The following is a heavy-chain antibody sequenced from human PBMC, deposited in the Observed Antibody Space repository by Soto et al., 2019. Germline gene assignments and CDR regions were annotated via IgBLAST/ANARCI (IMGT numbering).Heavy chain of an antibody. V-gene: IGHV1-2*04. J-gene: IGHJ3*02. Sequence: ASVKVSCKASGYTFTGYYMHWVRQAPGQGLEWMGWINPNSGGTNYAQKFQGWVTMTRDTSISTAYMELSRLRSDDTAVYYCAGSYSSGWYHAFDIWGQGTMVTVSS. D-gene: IGHD6-19*01. CDR1: GYTFTGYY. CDR2: INPNSGGT. CDR3: AGSYSSGWYHAFDI.